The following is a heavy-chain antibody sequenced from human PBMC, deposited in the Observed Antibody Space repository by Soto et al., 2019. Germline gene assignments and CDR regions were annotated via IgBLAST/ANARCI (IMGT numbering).Heavy chain of an antibody. D-gene: IGHD6-13*01. V-gene: IGHV3-21*01. CDR3: ARDRERIAAAGTPLDY. CDR1: GFTFSSYS. J-gene: IGHJ4*02. Sequence: PGGSLRLSCAASGFTFSSYSMNWVCQAPGKGLEWVSSISSSSSYIYYADSVKGRFTISRDNAKNSLYLQMNSLRAEDTAVYYCARDRERIAAAGTPLDYWGQGTLVTVSS. CDR2: ISSSSSYI.